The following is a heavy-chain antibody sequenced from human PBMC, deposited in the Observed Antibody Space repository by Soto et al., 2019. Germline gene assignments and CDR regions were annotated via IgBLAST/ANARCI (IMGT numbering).Heavy chain of an antibody. V-gene: IGHV2-5*02. J-gene: IGHJ6*02. CDR3: AHKGGRGAGMDV. D-gene: IGHD2-15*01. CDR1: GFSLSTSGVG. CDR2: TYWDDDK. Sequence: QITLKESGPTLVKPTQTLTLTCTFSGFSLSTSGVGVAWIRQPPGQALEWLALTYWDDDKRYSPSLKSRLTXXKXPSKNQVVLTLTNMDPVDAGTYYCAHKGGRGAGMDVWGQGTTVTVSS.